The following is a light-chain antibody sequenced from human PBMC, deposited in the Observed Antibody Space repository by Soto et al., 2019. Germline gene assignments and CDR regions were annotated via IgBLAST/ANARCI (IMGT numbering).Light chain of an antibody. CDR1: QSISTW. V-gene: IGKV1-5*03. Sequence: DIQMTQSPFTLSASVGDRVTITCRASQSISTWLAWYQQKPGTAPKLLIYKASTLESGVPSRFSGSRSGTEFTLTVSSLQPDDFATYYCQQYNDSFPYTFGQGTKVDIK. CDR2: KAS. CDR3: QQYNDSFPYT. J-gene: IGKJ2*01.